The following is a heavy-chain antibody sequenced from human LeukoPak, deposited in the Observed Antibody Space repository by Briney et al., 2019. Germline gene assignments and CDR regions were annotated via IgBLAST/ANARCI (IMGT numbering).Heavy chain of an antibody. J-gene: IGHJ4*02. CDR1: GCTFSSFS. Sequence: GGSLRLSCAASGCTFSSFSMNWVRQAPGKGLEWVAFIGSRTGNIYYADSVKGRFTISRDNAKNSLYLQMNSLRAEDTAVYYCARETEPLDYGDSTNLDYCGQGTLVTVSS. D-gene: IGHD4/OR15-4a*01. V-gene: IGHV3-21*01. CDR2: IGSRTGNI. CDR3: ARETEPLDYGDSTNLDY.